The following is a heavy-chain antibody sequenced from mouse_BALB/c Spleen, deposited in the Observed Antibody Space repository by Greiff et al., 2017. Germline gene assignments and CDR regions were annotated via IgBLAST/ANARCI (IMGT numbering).Heavy chain of an antibody. CDR2: ISSGSSTI. J-gene: IGHJ2*01. V-gene: IGHV5-17*02. CDR3: ASANWAWFAY. CDR1: GFTFSSFG. Sequence: EVQGVESGGGLVQPGGSRKLSCAASGFTFSSFGMHWVRQAPEKGLEWVAYISSGSSTIYYADTVKGRFTISRDNPKNTLFLQMTSLRSEDTAMYYCASANWAWFAYWGQGTTLTVSS. D-gene: IGHD4-1*01.